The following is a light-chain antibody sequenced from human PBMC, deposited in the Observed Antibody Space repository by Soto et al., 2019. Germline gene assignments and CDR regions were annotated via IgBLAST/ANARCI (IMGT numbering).Light chain of an antibody. J-gene: IGKJ1*01. V-gene: IGKV1-5*03. CDR3: QHYANSPVT. CDR1: QSIHTS. Sequence: DIQMTQSPSALSAFVGDRVTITCRASQSIHTSLAWYQQKPREAPKLLISKASSLESGVPSRFSGSGSGTDFTLTIISLQPDDSATYYCQHYANSPVTFGQGTKVEIK. CDR2: KAS.